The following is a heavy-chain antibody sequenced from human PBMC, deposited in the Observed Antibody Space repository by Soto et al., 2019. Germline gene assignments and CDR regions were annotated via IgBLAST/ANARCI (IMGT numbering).Heavy chain of an antibody. D-gene: IGHD2-15*01. J-gene: IGHJ5*02. CDR2: IIPIFNST. CDR3: TTDLWRIAVVVGSTGYFNP. CDR1: GSRFSNYV. V-gene: IGHV1-69*06. Sequence: SVKVSCKVSGSRFSNYVISWVRQAPGHGLEWLGRIIPIFNSTKYAQSFQGRVTITADKSTSTASLELSSLKTEDTAVYYCTTDLWRIAVVVGSTGYFNPWGQGTPVTVSS.